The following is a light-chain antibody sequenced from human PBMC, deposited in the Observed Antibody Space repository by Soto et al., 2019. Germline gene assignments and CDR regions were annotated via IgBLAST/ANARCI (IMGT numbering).Light chain of an antibody. Sequence: QSALTQPASVSGSPGQSITISCTGTSSDVGGYNYVSWYQQHPGKVPKVLIYEVSVRPSGVSNRFSGSKSGNMASLTISGLQAEDEADYYCSSYTSSSSVVFVGGTKLTVL. CDR2: EVS. J-gene: IGLJ2*01. CDR3: SSYTSSSSVV. V-gene: IGLV2-14*01. CDR1: SSDVGGYNY.